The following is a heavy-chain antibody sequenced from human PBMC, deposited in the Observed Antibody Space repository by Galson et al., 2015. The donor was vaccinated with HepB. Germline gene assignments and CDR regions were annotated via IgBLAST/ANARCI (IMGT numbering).Heavy chain of an antibody. D-gene: IGHD3-16*01. CDR3: ARDWGLGSGEFYGMDV. CDR2: ISYDGSNK. Sequence: SLRLSCAASGFTFSSYAIHWVRQAPGKGLDWVALISYDGSNKYYADSVKGRFTISRDNSNNTLYLQMNSLRTEDTAVYYCARDWGLGSGEFYGMDVWGQGTTVTVSS. V-gene: IGHV3-30-3*01. CDR1: GFTFSSYA. J-gene: IGHJ6*02.